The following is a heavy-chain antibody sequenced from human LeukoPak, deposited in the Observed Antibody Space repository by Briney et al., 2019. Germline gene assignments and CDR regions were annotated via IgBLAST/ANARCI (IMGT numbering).Heavy chain of an antibody. CDR3: AKNGGSQCYSHLDP. CDR2: TSGSGGST. CDR1: GFTFSSYA. D-gene: IGHD2-15*01. V-gene: IGHV3-23*01. Sequence: RAGGSLRLSCAASGFTFSSYAMSWVRQAPGKGLEWVSGTSGSGGSTYYAGSVKGRFTISRDNSKNTLYLQMNSLRVEDTAVYYCAKNGGSQCYSHLDPWGQGTLVTVSS. J-gene: IGHJ5*02.